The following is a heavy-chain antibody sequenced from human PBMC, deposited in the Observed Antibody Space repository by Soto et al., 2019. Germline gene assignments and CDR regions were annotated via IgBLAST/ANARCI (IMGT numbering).Heavy chain of an antibody. CDR3: AKAPFRRPSYFYGMDV. V-gene: IGHV3-30*18. CDR2: ISEDAETD. CDR1: GFTFSDFG. Sequence: QVRLVESGGGVVQPGGSLRLSCVASGFTFSDFGMHWVRQGPGKGLEWLAVISEDAETDFHADSVKGRFTVSRDNFKETLQLQMNSLTPAASGVYFCAKAPFRRPSYFYGMDVWGQGTTVIVSS. D-gene: IGHD3-10*01. J-gene: IGHJ6*02.